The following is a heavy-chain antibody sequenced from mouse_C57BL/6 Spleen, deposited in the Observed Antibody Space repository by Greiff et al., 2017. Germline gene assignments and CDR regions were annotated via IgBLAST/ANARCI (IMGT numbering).Heavy chain of an antibody. D-gene: IGHD1-1*01. CDR1: GFTFSDYG. Sequence: EVKVEESGGGLVKPGGSLKLSCAASGFTFSDYGMHWVRQAPEKGLEWVAYISSGSSTIYYADTVKGRFTISRDNAKNTLFLQMTSLRSEDTAMYYCATGFFYYYGSRDYWGQGTTLTVSS. J-gene: IGHJ2*01. CDR2: ISSGSSTI. CDR3: ATGFFYYYGSRDY. V-gene: IGHV5-17*01.